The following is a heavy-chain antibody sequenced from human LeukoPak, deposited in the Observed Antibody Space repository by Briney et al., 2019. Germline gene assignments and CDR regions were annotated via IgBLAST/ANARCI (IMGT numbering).Heavy chain of an antibody. J-gene: IGHJ4*02. CDR3: ARDPSGPGLFDY. CDR2: IYHSGST. CDR1: GYSISSGYY. V-gene: IGHV4-38-2*02. Sequence: PSETLSLTCTVSGYSISSGYYWGWIRQPPGKGLEWIGSIYHSGSTYYNPSLKSRVTISVDTSKNQFSLKLSSVTAADTAVYYCARDPSGPGLFDYWGQGTLVTVSS. D-gene: IGHD3-10*01.